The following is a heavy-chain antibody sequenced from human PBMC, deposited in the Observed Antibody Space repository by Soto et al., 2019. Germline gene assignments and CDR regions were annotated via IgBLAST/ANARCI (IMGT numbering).Heavy chain of an antibody. CDR3: ARVCQLYHPENNWFDP. Sequence: QLQLQESGSGLVKPSQTLSLTCAVSGGSISSGGYSWSWIRQPPGKGPEWIGYIYHSGSTYYNPSLKSRVTISVDRSMNQFALKLSSVTAADTAVYYCARVCQLYHPENNWFDPWGQGTLVTVSS. CDR1: GGSISSGGYS. D-gene: IGHD2-2*01. V-gene: IGHV4-30-2*01. J-gene: IGHJ5*02. CDR2: IYHSGST.